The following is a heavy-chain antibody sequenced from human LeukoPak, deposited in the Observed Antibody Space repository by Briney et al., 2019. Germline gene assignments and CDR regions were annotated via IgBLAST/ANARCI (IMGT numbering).Heavy chain of an antibody. CDR3: ARVKQQLGHPDFDY. J-gene: IGHJ4*02. CDR2: ISAYNGNT. D-gene: IGHD6-13*01. V-gene: IGHV1-18*01. Sequence: VASVKVSCKASGYTFTSYGISWVRQAPGQGLEWMGWISAYNGNTNYAQKLQGRVTMTTDTSTSTAYMELRSLRSDDTAVYYCARVKQQLGHPDFDYWGQGTLVTVSS. CDR1: GYTFTSYG.